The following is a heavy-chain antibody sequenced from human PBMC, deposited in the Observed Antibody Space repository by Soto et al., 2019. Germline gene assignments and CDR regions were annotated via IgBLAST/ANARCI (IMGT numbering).Heavy chain of an antibody. V-gene: IGHV3-23*01. J-gene: IGHJ4*02. Sequence: GGSLRLSCXASGFTFSSYGISWIRLSPGKGLEWVSVISGGGDTTYYTPSVKGRFTISRDDFRNTLYLQMNSLRTEDTAIYYCAKLRDFVVLPAGILDYWGPGTLVTISS. CDR2: ISGGGDTT. D-gene: IGHD2-8*01. CDR3: AKLRDFVVLPAGILDY. CDR1: GFTFSSYG.